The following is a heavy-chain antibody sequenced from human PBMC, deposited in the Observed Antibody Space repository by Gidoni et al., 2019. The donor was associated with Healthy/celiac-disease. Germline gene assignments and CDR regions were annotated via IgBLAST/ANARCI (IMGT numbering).Heavy chain of an antibody. CDR2: ISSSSSYI. V-gene: IGHV3-21*01. CDR1: GFTFSSYS. D-gene: IGHD6-19*01. J-gene: IGHJ4*02. Sequence: EVQLVESGGGLVKPGGSLRLSCAASGFTFSSYSMNWVRQPPGKGLEWVSSISSSSSYIYYADSVKGRFTISRDNAKNSLYLQMNSLRAEDTAVYYCAREVTPAGHDYWGQGTLVTVSS. CDR3: AREVTPAGHDY.